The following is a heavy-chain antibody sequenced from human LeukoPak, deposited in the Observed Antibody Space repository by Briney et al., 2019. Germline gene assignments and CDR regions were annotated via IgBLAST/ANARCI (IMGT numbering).Heavy chain of an antibody. CDR1: GGSFSGYY. CDR2: IYYSGST. J-gene: IGHJ4*02. V-gene: IGHV4-34*01. D-gene: IGHD6-19*01. Sequence: SETLSLTCAVYGGSFSGYYWSWIRQPPGKGLEWIGSIYYSGSTYYNPFLKSRVTISVDTSKNQFSLKLSSVTAADTAVYYCARGYSSGWDPYFDYWGQGTLVTVSS. CDR3: ARGYSSGWDPYFDY.